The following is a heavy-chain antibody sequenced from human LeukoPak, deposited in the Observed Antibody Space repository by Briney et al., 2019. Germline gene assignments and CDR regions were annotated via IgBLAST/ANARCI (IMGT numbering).Heavy chain of an antibody. V-gene: IGHV4-39*07. CDR2: IYYSGST. J-gene: IGHJ4*02. D-gene: IGHD1-26*01. CDR3: ARVGATPAGADY. CDR1: GGSISSSSYY. Sequence: SETLSLTCTVSGGSISSSSYYWGWIRQPPGKGLEWIGSIYYSGSTYYNPSLKSRVTISVDTSKNQFSLKLSSVTAADTAVYYCARVGATPAGADYWGQGTLVTVSS.